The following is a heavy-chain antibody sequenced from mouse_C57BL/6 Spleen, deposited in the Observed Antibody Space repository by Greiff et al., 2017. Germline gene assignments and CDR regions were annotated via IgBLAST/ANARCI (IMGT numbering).Heavy chain of an antibody. J-gene: IGHJ4*01. CDR3: ARRRDYDDYYAMDY. CDR2: IDPNSGGT. CDR1: GYTFTSYW. V-gene: IGHV1-72*01. Sequence: VQLQQPGAELVKPGASVKLSCKASGYTFTSYWMHWVKQRPGRGLEWIGRIDPNSGGTKYNEKFKSKATLTVDKPSSTAYMQLSSLTSGDSAVYYCARRRDYDDYYAMDYWGQGTSVTVSS. D-gene: IGHD2-4*01.